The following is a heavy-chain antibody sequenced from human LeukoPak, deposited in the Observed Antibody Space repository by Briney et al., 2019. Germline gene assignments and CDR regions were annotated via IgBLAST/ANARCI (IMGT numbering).Heavy chain of an antibody. V-gene: IGHV3-74*01. CDR3: ARSGYDFWSGYSEYFQH. J-gene: IGHJ1*01. CDR2: INSDGSST. Sequence: PGGSLRLSCAASGFTFSSYWMHWVRQAPGKGLVWVSRINSDGSSTSYADSVKGRFTISRDNAKNTLYLQMNSLRTEDTAVYYCARSGYDFWSGYSEYFQHWGQGTLVTVSS. D-gene: IGHD3-3*01. CDR1: GFTFSSYW.